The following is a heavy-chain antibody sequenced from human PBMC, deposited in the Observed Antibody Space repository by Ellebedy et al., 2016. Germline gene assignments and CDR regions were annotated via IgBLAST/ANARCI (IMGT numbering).Heavy chain of an antibody. CDR3: ARGLGYSSSWHYLDY. CDR1: GFTFSSSA. D-gene: IGHD6-13*01. J-gene: IGHJ4*02. CDR2: ISSSSSLI. Sequence: GESLKISCAASGFTFSSSAMNWVRQAPGQGLEWVSYISSSSSLIHYADSVKGRFTISRDNSKNTLYLQMNSLRAEDTAVYYCARGLGYSSSWHYLDYWGQGTLVTVSS. V-gene: IGHV3-48*01.